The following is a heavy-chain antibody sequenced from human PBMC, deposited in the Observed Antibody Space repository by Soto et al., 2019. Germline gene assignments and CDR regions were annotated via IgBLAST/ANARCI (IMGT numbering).Heavy chain of an antibody. CDR1: GYPFTSYY. CDR2: INPSGGST. CDR3: ARGRAPILEPQAPTDY. J-gene: IGHJ4*02. V-gene: IGHV1-46*01. D-gene: IGHD1-1*01. Sequence: XSVKVACKASGYPFTSYYMHWVRQAPGQGLEWMGIINPSGGSTSYAQKFQCRVTMTRDTSTSTVYMELSSLRSEDTAVYYCARGRAPILEPQAPTDYCGQGTLVTVSS.